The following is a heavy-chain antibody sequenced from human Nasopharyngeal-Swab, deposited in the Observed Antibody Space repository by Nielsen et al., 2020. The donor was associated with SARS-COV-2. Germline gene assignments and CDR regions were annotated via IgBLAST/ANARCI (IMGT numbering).Heavy chain of an antibody. V-gene: IGHV4-39*07. J-gene: IGHJ6*02. Sequence: RQAPGKGLEWIGSIYYSGSTYYNPSLKSRVTISVDTSKNQFSLKLSSVTAADTAVYYCARGRGVAARRDYYYYGMDVWGQGTTVTVSS. CDR2: IYYSGST. CDR3: ARGRGVAARRDYYYYGMDV. D-gene: IGHD6-6*01.